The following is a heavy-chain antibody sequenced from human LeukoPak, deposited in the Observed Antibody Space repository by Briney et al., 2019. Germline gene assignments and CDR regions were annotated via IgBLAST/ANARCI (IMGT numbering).Heavy chain of an antibody. J-gene: IGHJ4*02. Sequence: PGGSLRLSCAASGFTFSTYAMNWVRQAPGQGLEWVSGISGSGDNTYYADSVRGRFTISRDKSKSTVYLQMNSQGVEDTAIYYCARGRKLGAPTYFFDYWGQGTLVTVSS. D-gene: IGHD1-26*01. V-gene: IGHV3-23*01. CDR2: ISGSGDNT. CDR3: ARGRKLGAPTYFFDY. CDR1: GFTFSTYA.